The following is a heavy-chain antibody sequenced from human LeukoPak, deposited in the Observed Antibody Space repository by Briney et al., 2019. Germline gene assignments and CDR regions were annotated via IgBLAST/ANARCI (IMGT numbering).Heavy chain of an antibody. Sequence: SETLSLTCTVSGGSISGHYWRWIRQPPGKELEWIGNIYYRGTTNYNPSLKSRVTMSVDTSTNQFSLKLISVTAADTAVYYCGRARDMAFDIWGRGTMVTVSS. CDR3: GRARDMAFDI. J-gene: IGHJ3*02. CDR2: IYYRGTT. V-gene: IGHV4-59*11. CDR1: GGSISGHY. D-gene: IGHD2-21*02.